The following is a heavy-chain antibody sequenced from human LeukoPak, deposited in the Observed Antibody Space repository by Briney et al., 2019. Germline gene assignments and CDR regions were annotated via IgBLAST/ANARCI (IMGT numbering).Heavy chain of an antibody. Sequence: PSETLSLTCAVYGGSFSGYYWSWIRQPPGKGLEWIGEINHSGSTNYNPSLKSRVTISVDTSKNQFSLKLSSVTAADTAVYYCARDMGWQQFDQWGQGTLVTVSS. CDR3: ARDMGWQQFDQ. J-gene: IGHJ4*02. V-gene: IGHV4-34*01. CDR2: INHSGST. CDR1: GGSFSGYY. D-gene: IGHD5-24*01.